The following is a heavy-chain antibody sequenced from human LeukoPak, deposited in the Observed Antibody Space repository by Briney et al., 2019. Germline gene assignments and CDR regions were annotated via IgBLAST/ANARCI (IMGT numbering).Heavy chain of an antibody. Sequence: SETLSLTCTVSGYSISSGFYWSWIRQPPGKGLEWIGSIYHSGSTYYNPSLKSRVTISVDTSKNQFSLKQRSVTAADTAVYYCARLAYYDSSGYYSYFDYWGQGTLVTVSS. CDR1: GYSISSGFY. V-gene: IGHV4-38-2*02. D-gene: IGHD3-22*01. J-gene: IGHJ4*02. CDR2: IYHSGST. CDR3: ARLAYYDSSGYYSYFDY.